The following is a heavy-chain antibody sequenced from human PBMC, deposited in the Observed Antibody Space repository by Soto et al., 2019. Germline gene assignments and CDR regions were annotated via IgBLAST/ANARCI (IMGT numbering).Heavy chain of an antibody. CDR3: ARDLAGSGSYYSTPFDY. D-gene: IGHD3-10*01. CDR2: ISSSSSYI. V-gene: IGHV3-21*01. Sequence: EVQLVESGGGLVKPGGSLRLSCAASGFTFSSYSMNWVRQAPGKGLEWVSSISSSSSYIYYADSVKGRFTISRDNAKNSLYLKMNSLRAEDTAVYYCARDLAGSGSYYSTPFDYWGQGTLVTVSS. CDR1: GFTFSSYS. J-gene: IGHJ4*02.